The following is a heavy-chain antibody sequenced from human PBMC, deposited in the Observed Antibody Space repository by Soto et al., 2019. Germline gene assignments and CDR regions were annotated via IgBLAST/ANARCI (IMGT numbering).Heavy chain of an antibody. D-gene: IGHD6-19*01. CDR2: ISYDGRDE. CDR1: GFTFSSYA. J-gene: IGHJ4*02. CDR3: ARDSSSDGCKYDYFHY. V-gene: IGHV3-30*04. Sequence: PGGSLRLSCTASGFTFSSYAIHWVRQAPGRGLEWVAVISYDGRDEYYADSVKGRFTISRDNSKNTLYLQMNSLGAEDTGMFYCARDSSSDGCKYDYFHYWGPGTLVTVSS.